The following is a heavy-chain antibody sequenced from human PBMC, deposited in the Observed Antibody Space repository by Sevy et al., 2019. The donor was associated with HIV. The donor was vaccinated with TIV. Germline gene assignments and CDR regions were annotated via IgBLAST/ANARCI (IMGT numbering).Heavy chain of an antibody. D-gene: IGHD4-17*01. CDR3: ARDLPPSATTVAHFDY. J-gene: IGHJ4*02. CDR2: VSNSGVSI. Sequence: GGSLRLSCAATGFSFSSYEMNWVRQAPDKGLEWVSYVSNSGVSIYYSDSVKGRFTISRDNARNSLYLQMKSLRAEDTAVYYCARDLPPSATTVAHFDYWGQGTLVTVSS. CDR1: GFSFSSYE. V-gene: IGHV3-48*03.